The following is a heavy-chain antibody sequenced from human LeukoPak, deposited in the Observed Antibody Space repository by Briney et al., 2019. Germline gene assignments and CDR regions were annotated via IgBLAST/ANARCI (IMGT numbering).Heavy chain of an antibody. V-gene: IGHV1-2*02. CDR1: GYTFTGYY. CDR3: ARDVPAGNNWFDP. D-gene: IGHD6-13*01. Sequence: ASVKVSCEASGYTFTGYYMHWVRQAPGQGLEWMGWINPNSGGTNYAQKFQGRVTMTRDTSISTAYMELSRLRSDDTAVYYCARDVPAGNNWFDPWGQGTLVTVSS. CDR2: INPNSGGT. J-gene: IGHJ5*02.